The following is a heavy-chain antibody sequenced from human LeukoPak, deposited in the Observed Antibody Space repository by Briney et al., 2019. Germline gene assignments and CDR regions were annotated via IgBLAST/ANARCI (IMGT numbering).Heavy chain of an antibody. D-gene: IGHD6-6*01. CDR1: GYSFTKYG. V-gene: IGHV1-18*01. J-gene: IGHJ4*02. CDR2: ISCYNGHT. Sequence: AAVTVSCLASGYSFTKYGLNWVRPAPGRGLQWMGWISCYNGHTHYAENFQGRVTMTTDTSTNTAYMELRGLRSDDTAIYYCARREGRSASPFFLDSWGQGTLVTVSS. CDR3: ARREGRSASPFFLDS.